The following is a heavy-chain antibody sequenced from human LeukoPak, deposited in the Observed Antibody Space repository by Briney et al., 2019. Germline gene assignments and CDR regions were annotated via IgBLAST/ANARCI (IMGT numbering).Heavy chain of an antibody. V-gene: IGHV3-30*04. CDR2: ISYDGGNK. CDR1: GFTFGSHA. D-gene: IGHD6-13*01. Sequence: GRSLRLSCAASGFTFGSHAMHWARQAPGQGLEWVAFISYDGGNKYYADSVKGRFTISRDNSKNTLYLQMNSLRAEDTAVYYCARGDSGSWYFFDYWGQGTLVTVSS. CDR3: ARGDSGSWYFFDY. J-gene: IGHJ4*02.